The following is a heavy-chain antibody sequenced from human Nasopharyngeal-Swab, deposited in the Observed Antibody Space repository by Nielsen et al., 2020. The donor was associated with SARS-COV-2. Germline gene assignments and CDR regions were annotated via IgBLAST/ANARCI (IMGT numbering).Heavy chain of an antibody. Sequence: SETLSLTCTVSGGSISSYDWSWIRQPPGKGLEWIGYINYSGSTNYNPSLKSRVTISVDTSKNQFSLKLSSVTAADTAVYYCARENVWGPSADAYYGMDVWGQGTTVTVSS. CDR3: ARENVWGPSADAYYGMDV. CDR2: INYSGST. D-gene: IGHD7-27*01. CDR1: GGSISSYD. J-gene: IGHJ6*02. V-gene: IGHV4-59*01.